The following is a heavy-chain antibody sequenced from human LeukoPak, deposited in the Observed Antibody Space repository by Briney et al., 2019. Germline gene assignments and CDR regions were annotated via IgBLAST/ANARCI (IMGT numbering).Heavy chain of an antibody. Sequence: PSETLSLTCTVSGGSISSYYWSWIRQPPGKGLEWIGYIYYSGSTNYSPSLKSRVTISVDTSKNQFSLKLSSVTAADTAVYYCARNPVAGTVDWFDPWGQGTLVTVSS. V-gene: IGHV4-59*01. CDR2: IYYSGST. CDR1: GGSISSYY. D-gene: IGHD6-19*01. J-gene: IGHJ5*02. CDR3: ARNPVAGTVDWFDP.